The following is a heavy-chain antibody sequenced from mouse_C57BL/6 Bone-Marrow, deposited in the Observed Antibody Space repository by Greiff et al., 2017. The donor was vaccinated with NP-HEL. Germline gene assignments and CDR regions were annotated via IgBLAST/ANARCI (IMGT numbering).Heavy chain of an antibody. V-gene: IGHV1-64*01. CDR1: GYTFTSYW. CDR2: IHPNSGST. J-gene: IGHJ2*01. Sequence: QVQLQQPGAELVKPGASVKLSCKASGYTFTSYWMHWVKQRPGQGLEWIGMIHPNSGSTNYNEKFKSKATLTVDKSSSTAYMQLSSLTSEDSAVYYCARGDGISYFFDYWGQGTTLTVSS. CDR3: ARGDGISYFFDY. D-gene: IGHD1-1*01.